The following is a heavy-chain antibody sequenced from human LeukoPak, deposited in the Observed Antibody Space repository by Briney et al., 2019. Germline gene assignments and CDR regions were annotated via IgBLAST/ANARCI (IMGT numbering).Heavy chain of an antibody. D-gene: IGHD2-15*01. Sequence: ASVKVSCKASGYTFTSYYMHWVRQAPGQGLEWMGIINPSGGSTSYAQKFQGRVTMTGDTSTSTVYMELSSLRSEDTAVYYCARDLYCSGGSCYSSRAAPYYYYMDVWGKGTTVTVSS. J-gene: IGHJ6*03. CDR2: INPSGGST. V-gene: IGHV1-46*01. CDR1: GYTFTSYY. CDR3: ARDLYCSGGSCYSSRAAPYYYYMDV.